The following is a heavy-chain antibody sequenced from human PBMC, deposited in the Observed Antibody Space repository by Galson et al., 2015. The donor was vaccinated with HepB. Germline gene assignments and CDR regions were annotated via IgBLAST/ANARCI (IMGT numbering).Heavy chain of an antibody. Sequence: SVKVSCKASGGTFSSYTISWVRQAPGQGLEWMGRIIPILGIANYAQKFQGRVTITADKSTSTAYMELSSLRSEDTAVYYCSTLPRGSGSYWGFDYWGQGTLVTVSS. CDR1: GGTFSSYT. J-gene: IGHJ4*02. CDR3: STLPRGSGSYWGFDY. V-gene: IGHV1-69*02. D-gene: IGHD3-10*01. CDR2: IIPILGIA.